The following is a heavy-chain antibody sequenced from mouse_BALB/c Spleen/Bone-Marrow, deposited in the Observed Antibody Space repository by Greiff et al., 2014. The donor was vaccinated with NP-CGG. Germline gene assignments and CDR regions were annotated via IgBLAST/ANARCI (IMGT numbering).Heavy chain of an antibody. D-gene: IGHD1-1*02. Sequence: EVKLVESGGGLVKPGGSLKLSCAASGFTFSSYAMSWVRQSPEKRLEWVATISSGGSYNYYPDSVKGRFTISRDNDKNTLYLQMSSLRFEYTAMYYFSRPSDYGHPMDYWGQGTSVTVSS. J-gene: IGHJ4*01. CDR1: GFTFSSYA. CDR2: ISSGGSYN. CDR3: SRPSDYGHPMDY. V-gene: IGHV5-9-1*01.